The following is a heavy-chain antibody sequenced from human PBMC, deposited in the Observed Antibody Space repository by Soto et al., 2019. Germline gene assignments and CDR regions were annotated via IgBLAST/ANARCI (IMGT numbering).Heavy chain of an antibody. Sequence: PSETLSLTCTVSGGSISSGGYYWSWIRQPPGKGLEWIGSIYYSGSTYYNPSLKSRVTISVDTSKNQFSLKLSSVTAADTAVYYCAKENSGDIVLVPADFDYWGQGTLVTAPQ. CDR1: GGSISSGGYY. CDR3: AKENSGDIVLVPADFDY. J-gene: IGHJ4*02. D-gene: IGHD2-2*01. CDR2: IYYSGST. V-gene: IGHV4-39*02.